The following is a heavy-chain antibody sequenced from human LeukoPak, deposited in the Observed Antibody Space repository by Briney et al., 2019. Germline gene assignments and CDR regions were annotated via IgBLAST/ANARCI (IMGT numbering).Heavy chain of an antibody. CDR3: ARVDGTGFWSGYYPNNDYYYYYGMDV. CDR2: IKQDGSEK. D-gene: IGHD3-3*01. V-gene: IGHV3-7*01. Sequence: GGPLRLSCAASGFTLSSYWMSWVRQAPGKGLEWVAHIKQDGSEKYYVDSVKGRFTISRDNAKNSLYLQMNSLRAEDTAVYCCARVDGTGFWSGYYPNNDYYYYYGMDVWGQGTTVTVSS. CDR1: GFTLSSYW. J-gene: IGHJ6*02.